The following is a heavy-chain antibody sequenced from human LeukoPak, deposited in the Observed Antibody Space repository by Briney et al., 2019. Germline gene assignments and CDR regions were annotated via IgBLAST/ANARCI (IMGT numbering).Heavy chain of an antibody. J-gene: IGHJ6*02. CDR2: INHSGST. Sequence: GSLGLSCAASGFTFSDCAMSWVRQPPGKGLEWIGEINHSGSTNYNPSLKSRVTISVDTSKNQFSLKLSSVTAADTAVYYCARGLRGYYYYGMDVWGQGTTVTVSS. CDR1: GFTFSDCA. CDR3: ARGLRGYYYYGMDV. V-gene: IGHV4-34*01. D-gene: IGHD4-17*01.